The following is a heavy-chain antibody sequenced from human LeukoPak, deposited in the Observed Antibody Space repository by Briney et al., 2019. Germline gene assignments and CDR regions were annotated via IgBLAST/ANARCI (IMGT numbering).Heavy chain of an antibody. CDR3: ARDLLTVADTRAVP. D-gene: IGHD6-19*01. V-gene: IGHV3-23*01. J-gene: IGHJ4*02. Sequence: PGGSLRLSCAASGFTFSSYGMSWVRQAPGKGLEWVSAISGSGGSTYYADSVKGRFTISRDNARNTLYLQMTSLRDEDTAMYYCARDLLTVADTRAVPWGQGTLVTVSS. CDR1: GFTFSSYG. CDR2: ISGSGGST.